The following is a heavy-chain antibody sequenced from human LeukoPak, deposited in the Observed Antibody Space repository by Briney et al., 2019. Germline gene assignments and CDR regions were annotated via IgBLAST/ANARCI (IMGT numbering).Heavy chain of an antibody. CDR3: ARDLTELGDTAFTDY. CDR1: GGTFSSYA. V-gene: IGHV1-69*04. CDR2: TIPILGIA. Sequence: ASVKVSCKASGGTFSSYAISWVRQAPGQGLEWMGRTIPILGIANYAQKFQGRVTITADKSTSTAYMELSSLRSEDTAVYYCARDLTELGDTAFTDYWGQGTLVTVSS. J-gene: IGHJ4*02. D-gene: IGHD5-18*01.